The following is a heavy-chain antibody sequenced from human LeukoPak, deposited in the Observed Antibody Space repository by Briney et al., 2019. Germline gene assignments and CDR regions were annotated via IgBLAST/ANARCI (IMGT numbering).Heavy chain of an antibody. J-gene: IGHJ4*02. CDR1: GGSFSGYY. D-gene: IGHD2/OR15-2a*01. V-gene: IGHV4-34*01. Sequence: SETLSLTCAVYGGSFSGYYWSWIRQPPGKGLEWIGEINHSGSTNYNPSLKSRVTISVDTSKNQFSLSLSSVTAADTAAYLCGRHEGGAYFTFGYWGQGTLVTVSS. CDR3: GRHEGGAYFTFGY. CDR2: INHSGST.